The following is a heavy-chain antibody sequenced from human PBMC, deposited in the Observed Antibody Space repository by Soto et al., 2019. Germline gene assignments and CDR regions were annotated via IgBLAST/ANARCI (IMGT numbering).Heavy chain of an antibody. J-gene: IGHJ4*02. Sequence: PGGSLRLSCAASGFTFSSYAMSWVRQAPGKGLEWVSAISGSGGSTYYADSVKGRFTISRDNSKNTLYLQMNSLRAEDTAVYYCAKAFRILIVVAHPFDYWGQGTLVTVSS. CDR3: AKAFRILIVVAHPFDY. V-gene: IGHV3-23*01. D-gene: IGHD3-22*01. CDR2: ISGSGGST. CDR1: GFTFSSYA.